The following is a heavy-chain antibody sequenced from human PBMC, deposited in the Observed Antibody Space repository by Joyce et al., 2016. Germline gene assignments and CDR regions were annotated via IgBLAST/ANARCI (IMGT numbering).Heavy chain of an antibody. CDR1: GFTFSNYG. J-gene: IGHJ4*02. D-gene: IGHD3-9*01. CDR3: AGGILTGYFDY. CDR2: ISYDGSNK. V-gene: IGHV3-30*03. Sequence: QGQLVESGGGVVQPGRSLRLSCAASGFTFSNYGMHWVRQAPGKGLEWVEVISYDGSNKQYGDSVKGRFAISRDNAKNTLYLQMNSLRAEDTAVYYCAGGILTGYFDYWGQGTLVTVSS.